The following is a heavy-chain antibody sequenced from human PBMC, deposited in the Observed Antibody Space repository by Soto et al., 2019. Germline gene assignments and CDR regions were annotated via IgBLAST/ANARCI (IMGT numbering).Heavy chain of an antibody. CDR2: ISSSSSYI. CDR3: ARVAYYDSSGYYPPDAFDI. J-gene: IGHJ3*02. CDR1: GFTFSSYS. Sequence: PGGSLRLSCAASGFTFSSYSMNWVRQAPGKGLEWVSSISSSSSYIYYADSVKGRFTISRDNAKNSLYLQMNSLRAEDTAVYYCARVAYYDSSGYYPPDAFDIWGQGTMVTVS. D-gene: IGHD3-22*01. V-gene: IGHV3-21*01.